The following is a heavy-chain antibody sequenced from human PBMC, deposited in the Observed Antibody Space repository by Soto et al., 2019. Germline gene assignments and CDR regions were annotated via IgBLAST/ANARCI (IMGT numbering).Heavy chain of an antibody. CDR2: IIPKLGSA. CDR1: GGGNLRDYR. V-gene: IGHV1-69*01. D-gene: IGHD2-21*01. Sequence: QVQLVQSGAEVKEPGSSVKVSCKASGGGNLRDYRTTWVRRAPGQGLEWMGGIIPKLGSANYAQNFQGRVTVTADGSTNTVYMEFRGLRSDDTAVYSWGGGGDGYNFAAASWGRGTPATV. CDR3: GGGGDGYNFAAAS. J-gene: IGHJ5*02.